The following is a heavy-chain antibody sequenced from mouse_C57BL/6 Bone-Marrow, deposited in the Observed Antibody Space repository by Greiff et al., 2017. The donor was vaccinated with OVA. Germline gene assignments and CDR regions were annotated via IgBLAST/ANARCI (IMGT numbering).Heavy chain of an antibody. Sequence: VKLMESGPGLVAPSQSLSITCTVSGFSLTSYAISWVRQPPGKGLEWLGVIWTGGGTNYNSALKSRLSISKDNSKSPVFLKMISLQPDDTASYYGARKESYVSSALDYGGQGTTLTAPS. V-gene: IGHV2-9-1*01. CDR1: GFSLTSYA. J-gene: IGHJ2*01. D-gene: IGHD1-1*01. CDR3: ARKESYVSSALDY. CDR2: IWTGGGT.